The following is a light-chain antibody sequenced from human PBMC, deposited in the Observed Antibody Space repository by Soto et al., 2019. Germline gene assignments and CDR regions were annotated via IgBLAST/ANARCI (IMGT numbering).Light chain of an antibody. Sequence: EILMTQSPATLSVSPGERATLSCRASQSVSHNLAWYQQKPGQAPRLLFYGASTRAIGIPARFSGSGSGTDFTLTINSLQSEDFAVYYCQQSNNWTYTFGQGTKLEI. CDR2: GAS. CDR1: QSVSHN. J-gene: IGKJ2*01. CDR3: QQSNNWTYT. V-gene: IGKV3-15*01.